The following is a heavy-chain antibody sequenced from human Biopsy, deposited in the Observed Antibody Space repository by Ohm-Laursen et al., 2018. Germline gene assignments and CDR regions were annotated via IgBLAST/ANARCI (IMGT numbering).Heavy chain of an antibody. CDR2: LHDRGVT. CDR1: GFTFSSYW. J-gene: IGHJ6*02. Sequence: SLRLSCAASGFTFSSYWMHWVRQAPGKGLEWVSSLHDRGVTYYADSVKGRFTISGDNSKNTLYLQMNGLRAEDTAVYFCQEGHLPPGQFYGVDAWGQGTTVTVSS. V-gene: IGHV3-53*01. CDR3: QEGHLPPGQFYGVDA.